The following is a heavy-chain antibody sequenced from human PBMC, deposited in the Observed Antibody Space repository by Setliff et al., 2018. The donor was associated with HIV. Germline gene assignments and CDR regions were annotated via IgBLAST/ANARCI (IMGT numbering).Heavy chain of an antibody. CDR1: GGSFSGYY. J-gene: IGHJ4*02. D-gene: IGHD1-26*01. CDR3: ARSRLTWAIVF. V-gene: IGHV4-34*01. CDR2: IDHTGRN. Sequence: SETLSLTCAVYGGSFSGYYWNWIRQAPRKGLEWIGEIDHTGRNNYNPSLKSRVTMSVDTSNNQFSLKLESVTAADRGVYYCARSRLTWAIVFWGQGKLVTVLL.